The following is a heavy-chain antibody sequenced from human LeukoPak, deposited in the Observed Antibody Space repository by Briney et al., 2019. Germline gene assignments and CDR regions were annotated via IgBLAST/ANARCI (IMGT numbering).Heavy chain of an antibody. CDR1: GYTFTGYY. J-gene: IGHJ4*02. CDR2: INPNSGGT. V-gene: IGHV1-2*02. D-gene: IGHD2-21*01. CDR3: ARDRVRRGGETPNSLDY. Sequence: GASVKVSCKASGYTFTGYYMHWVRQAPGQGLEWMGWINPNSGGTNYAQKFQGRVTMTRDTSISTAYMELSRLRSDDTAVYYCARDRVRRGGETPNSLDYWGREPWSPSPQ.